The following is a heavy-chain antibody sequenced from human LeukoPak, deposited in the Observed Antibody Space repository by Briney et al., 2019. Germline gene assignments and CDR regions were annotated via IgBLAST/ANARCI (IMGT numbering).Heavy chain of an antibody. CDR2: IYYSGTT. J-gene: IGHJ6*02. CDR3: ARIMQTPWGMDV. CDR1: GGSISPYY. V-gene: IGHV4-59*01. Sequence: HSETLSLTCTVSGGSISPYYWSWIRQPPGKGLEYIGYIYYSGTTDYNPSLTSRVTISIDTSKNQFSLKVTSVSAADTAVYYCARIMQTPWGMDVWGQGTTVTVSS. D-gene: IGHD4-23*01.